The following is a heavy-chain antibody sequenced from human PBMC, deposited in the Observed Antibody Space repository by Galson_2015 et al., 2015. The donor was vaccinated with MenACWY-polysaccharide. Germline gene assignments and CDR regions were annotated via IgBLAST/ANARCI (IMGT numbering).Heavy chain of an antibody. Sequence: ETLSLTCIVSGGSISDYYWSWIRPSAGKGLEWIGRIYGRGGTNYNPSLGSRVTMSLDTSKKRFSLRLSSVTAADTAVYYCARDELGHVAAGVFWGQGTQVIVSS. J-gene: IGHJ4*02. CDR3: ARDELGHVAAGVF. D-gene: IGHD6-13*01. CDR1: GGSISDYY. CDR2: IYGRGGT. V-gene: IGHV4-4*07.